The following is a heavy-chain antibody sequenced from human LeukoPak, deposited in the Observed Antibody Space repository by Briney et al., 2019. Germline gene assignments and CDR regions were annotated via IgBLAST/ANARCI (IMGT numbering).Heavy chain of an antibody. CDR3: ARQKEPVKANWFDP. V-gene: IGHV4-59*08. CDR2: IYYSGST. J-gene: IGHJ5*02. D-gene: IGHD4-17*01. Sequence: SETLSLTCTVSGGSISSYYWSWIRQPPGKGLEWIGYIYYSGSTNYNPSLKSRVTISVDTSKNQFSLKLSSVTAADTAVYYCARQKEPVKANWFDPWGQGTLVTVSS. CDR1: GGSISSYY.